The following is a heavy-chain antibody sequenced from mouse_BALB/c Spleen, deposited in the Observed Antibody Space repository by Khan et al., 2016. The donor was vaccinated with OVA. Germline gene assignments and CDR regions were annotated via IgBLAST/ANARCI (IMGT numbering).Heavy chain of an antibody. CDR1: GYTFTSYV. CDR2: IYPFNDAT. Sequence: VQLKQSGPEVVEPGASVKLSCKASGYTFTSYVVHWVKQKPGQGLEWIGYIYPFNDATKYNEKFTGKVTLTSDKSSSTAYMELSSLTSEDSAVYYCAPVGTYCVSFAYWGQGTLVTVSA. CDR3: APVGTYCVSFAY. V-gene: IGHV1S136*01. D-gene: IGHD1-1*01. J-gene: IGHJ3*01.